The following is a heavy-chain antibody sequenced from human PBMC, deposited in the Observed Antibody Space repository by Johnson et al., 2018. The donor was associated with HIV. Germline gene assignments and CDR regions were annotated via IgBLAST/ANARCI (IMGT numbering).Heavy chain of an antibody. CDR2: ISWNSGSI. CDR1: EFTFDDYG. V-gene: IGHV3-9*01. CDR3: AKDIIAGSDAFDI. Sequence: VQLVESGGGLVQPGRSLRLSCAASEFTFDDYGMHWVRQAPGKGLEWVSGISWNSGSIGYADSVKGRFTISRDNAKNSLYLQMTSLRAEDTALYYCAKDIIAGSDAFDIWGQGTMVTVSS. J-gene: IGHJ3*02. D-gene: IGHD2-21*01.